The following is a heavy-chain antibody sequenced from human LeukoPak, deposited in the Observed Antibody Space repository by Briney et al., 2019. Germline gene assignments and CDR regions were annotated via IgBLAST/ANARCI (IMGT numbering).Heavy chain of an antibody. CDR2: ISYDGSNK. D-gene: IGHD6-19*01. V-gene: IGHV3-30-3*01. Sequence: GRSLRLSCAASGFTFSSYAVHWVRQAPGKGLEWVAVISYDGSNKYYADSVKGRFTISRDNSKNTLYLQMNSLRAEDMAVYYCARVPGYSSGWADYWGQGTLVTVSS. CDR1: GFTFSSYA. CDR3: ARVPGYSSGWADY. J-gene: IGHJ4*02.